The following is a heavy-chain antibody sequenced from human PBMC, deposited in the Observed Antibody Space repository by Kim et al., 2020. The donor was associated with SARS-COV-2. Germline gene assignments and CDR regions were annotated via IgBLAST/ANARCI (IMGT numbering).Heavy chain of an antibody. J-gene: IGHJ5*02. V-gene: IGHV3-30*07. CDR3: ARSLGEDGVYLVGWFDP. Sequence: VKGRFTISRDNSKNTLYLQMNSLRAEDTAVYYCARSLGEDGVYLVGWFDPWGQGTLVTVSS. D-gene: IGHD2-8*01.